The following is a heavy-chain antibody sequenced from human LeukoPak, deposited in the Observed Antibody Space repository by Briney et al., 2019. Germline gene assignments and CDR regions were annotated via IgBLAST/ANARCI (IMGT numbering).Heavy chain of an antibody. V-gene: IGHV3-9*01. J-gene: IGHJ4*02. CDR3: AKDIGSGWYSPFDY. CDR2: ISWNSGSI. D-gene: IGHD6-19*01. CDR1: GFTFSSYA. Sequence: GGSLRLSCAASGFTFSSYAMHWVRQAPGKGLEWVSGISWNSGSIGYADSVKGRFTISRDNAKNSLCLQMNSLRAEDTALYYCAKDIGSGWYSPFDYWGQGTLVTVSS.